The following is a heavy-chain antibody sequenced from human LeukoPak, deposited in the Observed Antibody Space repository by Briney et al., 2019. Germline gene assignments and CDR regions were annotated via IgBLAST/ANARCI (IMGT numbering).Heavy chain of an antibody. V-gene: IGHV3-48*01. CDR3: ARDLETYYDFWSGYLDAFDI. J-gene: IGHJ3*02. Sequence: GGSLRLSCAASGFTFNTYIMNWVRQAPGKGLEWVAYISSSSTTIYYADSVKGRFTISRDNAKNSLFLQMNSLRAEDTAVYYCARDLETYYDFWSGYLDAFDIWGQGTMVTVSS. CDR2: ISSSSTTI. CDR1: GFTFNTYI. D-gene: IGHD3-3*01.